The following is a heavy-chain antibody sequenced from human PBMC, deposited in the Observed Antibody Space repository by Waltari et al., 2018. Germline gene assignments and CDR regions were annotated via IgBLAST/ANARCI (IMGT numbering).Heavy chain of an antibody. J-gene: IGHJ3*02. CDR1: GFRFPGTW. CDR2: IKQDGSEK. Sequence: EGTLVESGGGCVQPGGSLSPTSEACGFRFPGTWMSWVRQAPGKGLEWVANIKQDGSEKNYVDSVKGRFTVSRDNAKKSLFLEMNSLRGEDSAVYYCARATYYYDNSGRGAFDIWGQVTRVTVS. V-gene: IGHV3-7*01. D-gene: IGHD3-22*01. CDR3: ARATYYYDNSGRGAFDI.